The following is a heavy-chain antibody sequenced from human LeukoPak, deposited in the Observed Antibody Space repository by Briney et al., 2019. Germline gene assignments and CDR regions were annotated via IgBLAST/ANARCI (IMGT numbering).Heavy chain of an antibody. CDR3: ARDGFVWDSSGYYFY. Sequence: ASVKVSCKASGYTFTSYGMSWVRQAPGQGVEWMGWISAYNGNTNYVQKLQGRVTMPTDTSTSTAYLALRSLRSDDTAVYCCARDGFVWDSSGYYFYWGQRTLATVSS. V-gene: IGHV1-18*01. J-gene: IGHJ4*02. D-gene: IGHD3-22*01. CDR1: GYTFTSYG. CDR2: ISAYNGNT.